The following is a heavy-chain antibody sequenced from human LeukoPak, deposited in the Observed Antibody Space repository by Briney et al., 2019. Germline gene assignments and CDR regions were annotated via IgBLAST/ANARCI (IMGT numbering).Heavy chain of an antibody. CDR1: GYTFTGCY. V-gene: IGHV1-2*02. CDR3: AREYYGSGSSWFDP. D-gene: IGHD3-10*01. J-gene: IGHJ5*02. Sequence: ASVKVSCKASGYTFTGCYMHWVRQAPGQGLEWMGWINPNSGGTNYAQKFQGRVTMTRDTSISTAYMELSRLRSDDTAVYYCAREYYGSGSSWFDPWGQGTLVTVSS. CDR2: INPNSGGT.